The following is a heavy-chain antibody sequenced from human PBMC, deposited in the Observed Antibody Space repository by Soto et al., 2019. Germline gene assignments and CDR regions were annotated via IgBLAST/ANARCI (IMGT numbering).Heavy chain of an antibody. CDR1: GLTFSSYW. V-gene: IGHV3-7*01. CDR3: ARGEAIGDDP. J-gene: IGHJ5*02. D-gene: IGHD3-10*01. CDR2: IKQDGSEK. Sequence: AQLVESGGGLAQPGGSLRLSCAASGLTFSSYWMTWVRQAPGKGLEWVANIKQDGSEKYYVDSVKGRFTISRDNAKNSLYLQMNNLRVEDTAVYYCARGEAIGDDPWGHGTLVTVSS.